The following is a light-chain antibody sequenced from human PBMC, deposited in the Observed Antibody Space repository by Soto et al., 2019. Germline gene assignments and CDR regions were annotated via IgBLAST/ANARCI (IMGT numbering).Light chain of an antibody. V-gene: IGKV1-39*01. CDR3: QQSYNNPRT. CDR2: AAS. J-gene: IGKJ2*01. CDR1: QSISHF. Sequence: DIQMTQSPSSLSASVGDSVTITCRASQSISHFLNWYQQKPGKAPKLLLYAASTLESGVPSRFSGSASGTDFTLTISSLLPEDFSTYYCQQSYNNPRTFGQGTILEIK.